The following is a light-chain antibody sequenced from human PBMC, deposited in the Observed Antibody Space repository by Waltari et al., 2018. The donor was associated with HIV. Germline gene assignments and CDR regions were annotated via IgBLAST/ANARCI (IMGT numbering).Light chain of an antibody. Sequence: DIQMTQSPPSVSASVGDTVTISCQPNQDYGSWLALYQQKQGKAPKRLIHAASTSQSGVPSRFSGSGSGTDFTLTISNLQPEDFATYYCQQANSFPLTFGGGTKVEI. J-gene: IGKJ4*02. V-gene: IGKV1-12*01. CDR3: QQANSFPLT. CDR1: QDYGSW. CDR2: AAS.